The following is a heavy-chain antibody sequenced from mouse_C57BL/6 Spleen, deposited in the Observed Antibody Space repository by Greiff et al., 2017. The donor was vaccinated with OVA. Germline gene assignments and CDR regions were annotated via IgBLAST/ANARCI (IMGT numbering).Heavy chain of an antibody. V-gene: IGHV1-39*01. CDR2: INPNYGTT. D-gene: IGHD6-5*01. CDR1: GYSFTDYN. J-gene: IGHJ3*01. Sequence: VQLQQSGPELVKPGAPVKISCKASGYSFTDYNMNWVKQSTGKSLEWIGVINPNYGTTSYNQKFKGKATLTVAQSSSTAYMQLNSLTSEDSAVYYCAREGLGYAYKDAWFAYWGQGTLVTVSA. CDR3: AREGLGYAYKDAWFAY.